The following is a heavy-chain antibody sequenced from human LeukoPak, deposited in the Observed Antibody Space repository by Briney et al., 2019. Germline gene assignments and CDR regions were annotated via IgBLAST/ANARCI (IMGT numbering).Heavy chain of an antibody. CDR2: FDPEDGET. CDR3: ATDRSSGSYRNFDY. Sequence: ASVKVSCKVSGYTLTELSMHWVRQAPGKGLEWMGGFDPEDGETIYAQKFHGRVTMTEDTSTDTAYMELSSLRSEDTAVYYCATDRSSGSYRNFDYWGQGALVTVSS. CDR1: GYTLTELS. V-gene: IGHV1-24*01. D-gene: IGHD1-26*01. J-gene: IGHJ4*02.